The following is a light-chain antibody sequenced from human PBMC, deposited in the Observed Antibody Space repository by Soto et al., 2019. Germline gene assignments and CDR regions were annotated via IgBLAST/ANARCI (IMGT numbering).Light chain of an antibody. J-gene: IGKJ5*01. Sequence: IQLTQSPSSLSASVGDRVTITCRASQGISSYLAWYQQKPVKAPKLLIYAASTLQSGGPSRFSGSGSGTDFTPTISSLQPEDFATYYCQQLNSYTITFGQGTRLEIK. CDR3: QQLNSYTIT. CDR1: QGISSY. CDR2: AAS. V-gene: IGKV1-9*01.